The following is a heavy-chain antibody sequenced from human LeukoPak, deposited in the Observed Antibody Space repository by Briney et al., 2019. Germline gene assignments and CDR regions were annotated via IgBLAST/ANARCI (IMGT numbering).Heavy chain of an antibody. CDR3: ARLRYYESSGYLYYFDY. V-gene: IGHV4-39*01. Sequence: SETLSLTCTVSGGSISSSSYYWGWIRQPPGKGLEWIGSIYYSGSTYYNPSLKSRVTISVDTSKNQFSLKLSSVTAADTAVYYCARLRYYESSGYLYYFDYWGQGTLVTVSS. D-gene: IGHD3-22*01. CDR1: GGSISSSSYY. CDR2: IYYSGST. J-gene: IGHJ4*02.